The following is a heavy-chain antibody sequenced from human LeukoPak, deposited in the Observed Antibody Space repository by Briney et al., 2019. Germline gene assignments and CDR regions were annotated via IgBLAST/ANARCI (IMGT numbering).Heavy chain of an antibody. CDR2: IRYDGSNK. J-gene: IGHJ4*02. V-gene: IGHV3-30*02. CDR3: AKDHNYYDTLDY. D-gene: IGHD3-22*01. Sequence: PGGSLRLSCAASGFTFNNYNLNWVRQAPGKGLEWVAFIRYDGSNKYYADSVKGRFTISRDNSKNTLYLQMNSLRAEDTAVYYCAKDHNYYDTLDYWGQGTLVTVSS. CDR1: GFTFNNYN.